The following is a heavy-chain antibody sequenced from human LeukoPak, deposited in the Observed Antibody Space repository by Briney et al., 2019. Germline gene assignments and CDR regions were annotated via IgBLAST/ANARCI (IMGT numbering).Heavy chain of an antibody. CDR2: IYYSGST. V-gene: IGHV4-39*01. Sequence: PPESLSLTPTLSLGSLSISSYYWGWIRHPPGKGWERNGSIYYSGSTYYNPSLKSRVTICVDKSKNQFALKLSSVSAADTAVYYCARRPIAGVYDYWGQGTLVTVSS. CDR1: LGSLSISSYY. D-gene: IGHD6-13*01. J-gene: IGHJ4*02. CDR3: ARRPIAGVYDY.